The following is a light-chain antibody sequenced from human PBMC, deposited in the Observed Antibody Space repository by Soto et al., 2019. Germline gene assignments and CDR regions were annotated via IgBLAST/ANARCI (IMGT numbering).Light chain of an antibody. J-gene: IGKJ1*01. CDR3: QQYCSSLRGT. CDR1: QTVSSTY. V-gene: IGKV3-20*01. Sequence: EIVLTQSPGTLSLTPGERATLSCRASQTVSSTYLAWYPQKPGQAPRLLIYGASSRATGIPDRFSGSGSGTDFTLTISRLEPEDFAVYYCQQYCSSLRGTFGQGTKVDIK. CDR2: GAS.